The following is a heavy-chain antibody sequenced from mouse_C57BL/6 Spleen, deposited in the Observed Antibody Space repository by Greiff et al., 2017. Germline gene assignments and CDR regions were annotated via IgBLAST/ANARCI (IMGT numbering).Heavy chain of an antibody. V-gene: IGHV1-42*01. Sequence: VQLKQPGPELVKPGASVKISCKASGYPFTGYYMNWVKQSPEKSLEWIGEITPSTGGTTYNQKVKAKATLTVEKSSSTAYMPLKSLTSEDSAVYYCAREENNLYYYAMDYWGQGTSVTVSS. J-gene: IGHJ4*01. CDR1: GYPFTGYY. CDR3: AREENNLYYYAMDY. CDR2: ITPSTGGT. D-gene: IGHD1-3*01.